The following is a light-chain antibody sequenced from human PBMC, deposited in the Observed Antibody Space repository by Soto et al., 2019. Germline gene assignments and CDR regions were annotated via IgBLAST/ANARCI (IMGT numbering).Light chain of an antibody. CDR1: SSNIGSNT. J-gene: IGLJ1*01. CDR2: SNN. V-gene: IGLV1-44*01. Sequence: QCVLTQPPSASGTPWQRVTISCSGSSSNIGSNTVNWYQQLPGTAPKLLIYSNNQRPSGVPDRFSGSKSGTSASLAISGLQSEDEADYYCAAWDDSLNGHYVFGTGTKVTVL. CDR3: AAWDDSLNGHYV.